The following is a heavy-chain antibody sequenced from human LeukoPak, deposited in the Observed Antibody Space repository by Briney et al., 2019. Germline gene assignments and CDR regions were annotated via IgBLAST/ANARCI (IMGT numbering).Heavy chain of an antibody. CDR3: TTQERITIFGVVIIPVDYFDY. CDR2: INPSGGST. Sequence: ASVKVSCKASGYTFTSYYMHWVRQAPGQGLEWLGIINPSGGSTSYAQKFQGRVTMTRDTSTSTVYMELSSLRSEDTAVYYCTTQERITIFGVVIIPVDYFDYWGQGTLVTVSS. V-gene: IGHV1-46*01. CDR1: GYTFTSYY. D-gene: IGHD3-3*01. J-gene: IGHJ4*02.